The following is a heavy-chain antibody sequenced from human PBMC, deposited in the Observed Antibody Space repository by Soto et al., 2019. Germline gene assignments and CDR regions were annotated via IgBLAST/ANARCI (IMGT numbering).Heavy chain of an antibody. D-gene: IGHD1-20*01. V-gene: IGHV4-31*02. CDR2: ISYTGST. J-gene: IGHJ6*03. CDR3: ARGYGYYYYYTDV. Sequence: WIWIRHHLEKGLEGIGFISYTGSTDQSPSLKSRASISVYTSKNQFSLNLTSVSAADTAFYYCARGYGYYYYYTDVWGKGTTVTVSS.